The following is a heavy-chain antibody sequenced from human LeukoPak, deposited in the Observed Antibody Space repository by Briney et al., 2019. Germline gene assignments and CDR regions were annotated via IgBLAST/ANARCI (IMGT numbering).Heavy chain of an antibody. CDR2: IYPGDSDT. CDR1: GYSFTSYW. V-gene: IGHV5-51*01. D-gene: IGHD5-18*01. Sequence: GESLKISCKGSGYSFTSYWIGWVRQMPGKGLEWMGIIYPGDSDTRYSPSFQGQVTISADKSISTAYLQWSSLKASDTAMYYCARLGGTAMVPFFPDYWGQGTLVTVSS. CDR3: ARLGGTAMVPFFPDY. J-gene: IGHJ4*02.